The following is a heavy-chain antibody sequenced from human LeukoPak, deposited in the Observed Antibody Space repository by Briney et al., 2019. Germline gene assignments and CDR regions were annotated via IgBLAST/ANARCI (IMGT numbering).Heavy chain of an antibody. V-gene: IGHV3-23*01. J-gene: IGHJ6*03. CDR3: ARVDSAYNYYYLDV. Sequence: PGGSLRLSCAASGFTFYSYAMNWVRQTPGKGLEWVSTFSGSGGSIYYADSVKGRFTISRDNAKNSLYLQMNSLRVEDTGVYYCARVDSAYNYYYLDVWGKGTTVTVSS. D-gene: IGHD2-15*01. CDR2: FSGSGGSI. CDR1: GFTFYSYA.